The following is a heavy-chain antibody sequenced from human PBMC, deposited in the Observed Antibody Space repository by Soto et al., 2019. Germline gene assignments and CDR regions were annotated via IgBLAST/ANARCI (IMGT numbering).Heavy chain of an antibody. CDR3: AGGKGLWFGELLYGPIDY. Sequence: SETLSLTCTVFGGSISSYYWSWIRQPPGKGLEWIGYIYYSGSTNYNPSLKSRVTISVDTSKNQFSLKLSSVTAADTAVYYCAGGKGLWFGELLYGPIDYWGQGTLVTAS. CDR1: GGSISSYY. D-gene: IGHD3-10*01. J-gene: IGHJ4*02. CDR2: IYYSGST. V-gene: IGHV4-59*01.